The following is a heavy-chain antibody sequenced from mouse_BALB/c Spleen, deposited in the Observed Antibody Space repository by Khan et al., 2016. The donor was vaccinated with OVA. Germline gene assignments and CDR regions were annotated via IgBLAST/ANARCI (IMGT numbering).Heavy chain of an antibody. D-gene: IGHD3-3*01. V-gene: IGHV1-18*01. CDR3: ARDAGRY. CDR2: INPKNGVT. J-gene: IGHJ4*01. CDR1: GCTFTEYT. Sequence: EVQLQQSGPELVKPGASVKISCKTSGCTFTEYTLHWMKQSHGKSLEWIGVINPKNGVTSYNQKFKGKATLTVDKSSSTAYMEFRSLTSEDSAVYYCARDAGRYWGQGTSVTVSS.